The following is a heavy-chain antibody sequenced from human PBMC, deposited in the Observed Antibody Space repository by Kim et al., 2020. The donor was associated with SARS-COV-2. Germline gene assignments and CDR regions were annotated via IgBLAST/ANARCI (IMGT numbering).Heavy chain of an antibody. J-gene: IGHJ4*02. CDR1: GFTFSDYY. D-gene: IGHD2-15*01. CDR3: ASHRGDCSGGSCYGSYSSGWQDVIFDY. CDR2: ISSSSSYT. Sequence: GGSLRLSCAASGFTFSDYYMSWIRQAPGKGLEWVSYISSSSSYTNYADSVKGRFTISRDNAKNSLYLQMNSLRAEDTAVYYCASHRGDCSGGSCYGSYSSGWQDVIFDYWGQGTLVTVSS. V-gene: IGHV3-11*06.